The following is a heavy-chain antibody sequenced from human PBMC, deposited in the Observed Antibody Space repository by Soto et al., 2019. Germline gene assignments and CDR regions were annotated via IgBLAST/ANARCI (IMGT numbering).Heavy chain of an antibody. CDR1: GFAFSGHG. V-gene: IGHV3-33*01. CDR2: IVDGGSED. D-gene: IGHD3-3*01. Sequence: QVQLVESGGGVVQPGRSLRLSCAASGFAFSGHGMHWVRQAPGKGLEWLAVIVDGGSEDHYADSVRGRFTISRDNSKNILYLEMNNLRVEDTAVYYCARDDFYEDNGLDSWGQGTLVTVSP. J-gene: IGHJ5*01. CDR3: ARDDFYEDNGLDS.